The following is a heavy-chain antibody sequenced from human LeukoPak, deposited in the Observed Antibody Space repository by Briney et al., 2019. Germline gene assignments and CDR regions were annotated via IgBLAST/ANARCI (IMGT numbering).Heavy chain of an antibody. D-gene: IGHD2-2*02. V-gene: IGHV3-30*02. Sequence: AGGSLRLYCAASGFTFSSYGMHWVRQAPGKGLEWVAFIRYDGSNKYYADSVKGRFTISRDNSKNTLYLQMNSLRAEDTAVYYCAKVLVVVPAAIGTWGQGTLVTVSS. CDR1: GFTFSSYG. CDR2: IRYDGSNK. CDR3: AKVLVVVPAAIGT. J-gene: IGHJ5*02.